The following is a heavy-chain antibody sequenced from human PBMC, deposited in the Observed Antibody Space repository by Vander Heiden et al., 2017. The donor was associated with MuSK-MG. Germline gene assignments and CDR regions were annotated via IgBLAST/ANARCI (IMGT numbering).Heavy chain of an antibody. Sequence: EVQLVESGGGLVKPGGSLRLSCAASGFTFSSYSMNWVRQAPGKGLEWVSSISSSSSYIYYADSVKGRFTISRDNAKNSLYLQMNSLRAEDTAVYYCAKVDIVATKILPYYYYYYMDVWGKGTTVTVSS. CDR1: GFTFSSYS. J-gene: IGHJ6*03. CDR2: ISSSSSYI. V-gene: IGHV3-21*01. D-gene: IGHD5-12*01. CDR3: AKVDIVATKILPYYYYYYMDV.